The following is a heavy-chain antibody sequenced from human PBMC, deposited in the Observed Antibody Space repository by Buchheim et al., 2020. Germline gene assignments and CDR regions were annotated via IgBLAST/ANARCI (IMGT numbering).Heavy chain of an antibody. D-gene: IGHD5-18*01. J-gene: IGHJ6*02. CDR3: ARDGWTAMVEGKDYYYYGMDV. V-gene: IGHV3-11*06. CDR1: GFTFSDYY. Sequence: QVQLVESGGGLVKPGGSLRLSCAASGFTFSDYYMSWIRQAPGKGLEWVSYISSSSSYTNYADSVKGRFTISRDNAKNSLYLQMNSLRAEDTAVYYCARDGWTAMVEGKDYYYYGMDVWGQGTT. CDR2: ISSSSSYT.